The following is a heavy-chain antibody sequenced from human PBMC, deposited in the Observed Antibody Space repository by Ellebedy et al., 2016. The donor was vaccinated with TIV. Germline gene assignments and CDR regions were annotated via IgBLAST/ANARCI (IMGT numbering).Heavy chain of an antibody. Sequence: GGSLRLSXAASGFTFSRYGMHWVRQAPGKGLEWVAVISYDGSSKDYADSAKGRFSISRDNSQNKLLLQMNSLRAEDTAVYYCAKESRDGNNYFFDYWGQGTLVTVPS. CDR2: ISYDGSSK. J-gene: IGHJ4*02. CDR3: AKESRDGNNYFFDY. V-gene: IGHV3-30*18. CDR1: GFTFSRYG. D-gene: IGHD5-24*01.